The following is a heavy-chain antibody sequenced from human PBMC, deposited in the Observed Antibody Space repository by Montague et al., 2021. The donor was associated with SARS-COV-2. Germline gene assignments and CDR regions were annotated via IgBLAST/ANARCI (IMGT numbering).Heavy chain of an antibody. CDR1: GFSLSTSGMC. CDR3: ARSHYDILTGYYTVFDY. V-gene: IGHV2-70*01. CDR2: IDWDDDK. Sequence: ALVKPTKTLTLTCTFSGFSLSTSGMCVSWIRQPPGKALEWLALIDWDDDKYYSTSLKTRLTISKDTSKNQVVLTMTNMDPVDTATYYCARSHYDILTGYYTVFDYWGQGTLVTVSS. D-gene: IGHD3-9*01. J-gene: IGHJ4*02.